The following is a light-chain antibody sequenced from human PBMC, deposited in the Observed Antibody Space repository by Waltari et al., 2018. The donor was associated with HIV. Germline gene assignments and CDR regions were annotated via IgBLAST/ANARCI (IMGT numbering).Light chain of an antibody. Sequence: QSVLTQPTSASGTPGQRVTISCSGSNSNIGTTYVYWYQQLPGTTPNLLIYRNGQRPSGVPDRFSGSKSGTSASLAISGLRSEDEAAYYCAAWDDILSGLVFGGGTKLTVL. J-gene: IGLJ3*02. CDR1: NSNIGTTY. CDR2: RNG. CDR3: AAWDDILSGLV. V-gene: IGLV1-47*01.